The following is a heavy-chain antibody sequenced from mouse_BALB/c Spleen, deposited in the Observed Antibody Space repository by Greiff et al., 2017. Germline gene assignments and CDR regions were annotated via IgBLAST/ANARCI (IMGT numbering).Heavy chain of an antibody. D-gene: IGHD1-2*01. CDR2: IDPENGNT. J-gene: IGHJ3*01. V-gene: IGHV14-1*02. CDR1: GFNIKDYY. CDR3: AKGYYGSFAY. Sequence: DVKLQESGAELVRPGALVKLSCKASGFNIKDYYMHWVKQRPEQGLEWIGWIDPENGNTIYDPKFQGKASITADTSSNTAYLQLSSLTSEDTAVYYCAKGYYGSFAYWGQGTLVTVSA.